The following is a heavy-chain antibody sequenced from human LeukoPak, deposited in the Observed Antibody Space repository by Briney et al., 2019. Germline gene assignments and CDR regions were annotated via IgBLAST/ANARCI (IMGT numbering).Heavy chain of an antibody. CDR2: INPNSGGT. V-gene: IGHV1-2*02. CDR1: GYTFTGYY. D-gene: IGHD1-26*01. J-gene: IGHJ1*01. CDR3: ARSRSGSSLLAN. Sequence: ASVKVSCKASGYTFTGYYMHWLRQAPGQGLEWMGWINPNSGGTNYAQKFQGRVTMTRDTSISTAYMDLSRLRSDDTAVYYCARSRSGSSLLANWAQGTLVTVSS.